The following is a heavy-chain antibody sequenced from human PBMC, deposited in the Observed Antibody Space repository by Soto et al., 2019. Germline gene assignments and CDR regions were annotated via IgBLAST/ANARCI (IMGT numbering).Heavy chain of an antibody. Sequence: QVQLVQSGAEVKKPGASVKVSCKASGYTFTSYGISWVRQAPGQGLEWMGWISAYNGNTNYAQKLQGRVTMTTDTSTSTAYMELRSLRSDDTDVYYCARDSPRITIFGVVITLFDYWGQGTLVTVSS. D-gene: IGHD3-3*01. CDR3: ARDSPRITIFGVVITLFDY. CDR2: ISAYNGNT. CDR1: GYTFTSYG. J-gene: IGHJ4*02. V-gene: IGHV1-18*01.